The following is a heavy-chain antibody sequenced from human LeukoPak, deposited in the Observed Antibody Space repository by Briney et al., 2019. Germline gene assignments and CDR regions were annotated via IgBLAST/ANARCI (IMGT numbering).Heavy chain of an antibody. CDR1: GGSISSYY. J-gene: IGHJ6*02. D-gene: IGHD3-22*01. V-gene: IGHV4-59*01. CDR3: ARVRGYYDTPYYYGMDV. CDR2: IYYSGST. Sequence: SETLSLTCTVSGGSISSYYWSWIRQPPGKGLEWIGYIYYSGSTNYNPSLKSRVTISVDTSKNQFSLKLGSVTAADTAVYYCARVRGYYDTPYYYGMDVWGQGTTVTVSS.